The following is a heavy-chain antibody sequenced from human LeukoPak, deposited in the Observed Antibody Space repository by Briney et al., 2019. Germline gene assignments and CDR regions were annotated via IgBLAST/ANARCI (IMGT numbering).Heavy chain of an antibody. CDR2: ISYDGSNK. J-gene: IGHJ5*02. D-gene: IGHD3-10*01. Sequence: GGSLRLSCAASGFTLSSYWMSWVRQAPGKGLEWVAVISYDGSNKYYADSVKGRFTISRDNSKNTLYLQMNSLRAEDTAVYYCARDNILWFGELLSSRWFDPWGQGTLVTVSS. CDR3: ARDNILWFGELLSSRWFDP. V-gene: IGHV3-30*03. CDR1: GFTLSSYW.